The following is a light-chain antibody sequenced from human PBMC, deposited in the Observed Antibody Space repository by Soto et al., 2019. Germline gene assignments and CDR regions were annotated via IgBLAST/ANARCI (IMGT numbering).Light chain of an antibody. CDR1: QSISSW. J-gene: IGKJ1*01. V-gene: IGKV1-5*03. Sequence: DIQMTQSPSTLSASVGDRVTITCRASQSISSWLAWYQQKPGKPPKLLIYKASSLETGVPSRFSGSGSGTELTLTISSLQPDDFATYYCQQYNTYSFGQGTKVEIK. CDR2: KAS. CDR3: QQYNTYS.